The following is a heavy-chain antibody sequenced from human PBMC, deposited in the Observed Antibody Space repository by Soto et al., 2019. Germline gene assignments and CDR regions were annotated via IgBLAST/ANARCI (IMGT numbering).Heavy chain of an antibody. J-gene: IGHJ4*02. V-gene: IGHV2-5*02. CDR3: SHRTMRARCSGGNCYFFDS. CDR2: LFWDDDK. Sequence: QITLKEPGHTVVKPTQTLTLTCTCSGFSVSASGVGVGWIRQPPGKALEWLALLFWDDDKRYSPSLKSRLTITNDPSKNQVVLTMTNMDPVDTATYFCSHRTMRARCSGGNCYFFDSWGQGTPVTVSS. CDR1: GFSVSASGVG. D-gene: IGHD2-15*01.